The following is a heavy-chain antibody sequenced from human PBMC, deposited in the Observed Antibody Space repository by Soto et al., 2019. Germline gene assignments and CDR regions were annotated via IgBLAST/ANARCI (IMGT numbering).Heavy chain of an antibody. J-gene: IGHJ4*02. D-gene: IGHD6-13*01. Sequence: GASVKVSCKASGYTFTSYAMHWVRQAPGQRLEWMGWINAGNGNTKYSQKFQGRVTITRDTSASTAYMELSSLRSEDTAVYYCARPPPSLGGVSAAAGTLGYWGQGTLVTVSS. CDR1: GYTFTSYA. CDR3: ARPPPSLGGVSAAAGTLGY. V-gene: IGHV1-3*01. CDR2: INAGNGNT.